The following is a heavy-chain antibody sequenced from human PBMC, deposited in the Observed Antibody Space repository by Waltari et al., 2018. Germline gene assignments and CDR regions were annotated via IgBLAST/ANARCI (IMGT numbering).Heavy chain of an antibody. CDR1: GYTFTGYY. V-gene: IGHV1-2*02. Sequence: VQLVQSGAEVKKPGASVKVSCKASGYTFTGYYMHWVRQAPGQGLEWMGCINPNSGGTNYAQKFQGRVTMTRDTSIRTAYMELSRLRSDDTAVYYCARARIAVAGADPDFDYWGQGTLVTVSS. CDR3: ARARIAVAGADPDFDY. D-gene: IGHD6-19*01. J-gene: IGHJ4*02. CDR2: INPNSGGT.